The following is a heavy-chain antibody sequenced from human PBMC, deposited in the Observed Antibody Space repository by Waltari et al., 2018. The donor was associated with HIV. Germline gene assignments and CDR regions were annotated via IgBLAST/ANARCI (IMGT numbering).Heavy chain of an antibody. CDR2: IKQDGSEK. CDR1: GFTFSSHW. Sequence: EVQLVESGGGLVQPGGSLRLSCAASGFTFSSHWMSWVRQAPGKGLEWVANIKQDGSEKYYVDSVKGRFTISRDNAKNSLYLQMNSLRAEDTAVYYCARDFGGAPVKYYGMDVWGQGTTVTVSS. J-gene: IGHJ6*02. D-gene: IGHD3-16*01. V-gene: IGHV3-7*04. CDR3: ARDFGGAPVKYYGMDV.